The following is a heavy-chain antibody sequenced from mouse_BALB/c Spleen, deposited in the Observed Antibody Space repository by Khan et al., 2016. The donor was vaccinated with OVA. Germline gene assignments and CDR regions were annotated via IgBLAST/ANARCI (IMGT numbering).Heavy chain of an antibody. D-gene: IGHD2-2*01. J-gene: IGHJ3*01. V-gene: IGHV3-2*02. CDR3: ARSDWLISCFTY. CDR2: INYSGST. CDR1: GYSITTDYA. Sequence: EVQLQESGPGLVKPSQSLSLTCTVTGYSITTDYAWNWIRQLPGNKLEWMGYINYSGSTSYNPSLKSRISLTRDPSKNQFFLHLTSVTTEDTATYDWARSDWLISCFTYWGQGTLVTVSA.